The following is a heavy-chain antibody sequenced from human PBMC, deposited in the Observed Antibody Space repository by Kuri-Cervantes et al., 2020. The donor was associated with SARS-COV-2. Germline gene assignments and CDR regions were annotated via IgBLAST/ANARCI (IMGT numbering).Heavy chain of an antibody. J-gene: IGHJ6*02. V-gene: IGHV3-21*01. CDR3: ARGLRGNGMDV. CDR1: GFTFSSYS. CDR2: ISSSSSYI. Sequence: GGSLRLSCAASGFTFSSYSMNWVRQAPGKGLEWVSSISSSSSYIYYADSVKGRFTISRDNAKNSLYLQMSSLRAEDTAVYYCARGLRGNGMDVWGQGTTVTVSS.